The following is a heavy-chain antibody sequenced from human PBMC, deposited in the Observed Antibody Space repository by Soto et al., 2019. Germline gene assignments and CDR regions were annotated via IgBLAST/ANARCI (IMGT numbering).Heavy chain of an antibody. CDR1: GGSISGSSYY. J-gene: IGHJ4*02. CDR3: ARQGSYQRGLNY. Sequence: SETLSLTCTVSGGSISGSSYYWGWIRQPPGKGLEWIGSIYYVGSTYYNPSLKSRVTISIDTSKNQISLKLSSVTAADTAVYYCARQGSYQRGLNYWGQGTPVTVSS. V-gene: IGHV4-39*01. CDR2: IYYVGST. D-gene: IGHD1-26*01.